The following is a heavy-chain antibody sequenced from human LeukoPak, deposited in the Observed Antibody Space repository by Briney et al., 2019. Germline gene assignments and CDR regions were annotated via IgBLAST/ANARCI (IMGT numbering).Heavy chain of an antibody. CDR1: GGTFSSYA. Sequence: ASVKVSCKASGGTFSSYAISWVRQAPGQGLEWMGGIIPIFGTANYAQKFQGRVTITADESTSTAYMELSGLRSEDTAVYYCARDNIVVVPAAMIREFYYYGMDVWGQGTTVTVSS. J-gene: IGHJ6*02. V-gene: IGHV1-69*13. D-gene: IGHD2-2*01. CDR3: ARDNIVVVPAAMIREFYYYGMDV. CDR2: IIPIFGTA.